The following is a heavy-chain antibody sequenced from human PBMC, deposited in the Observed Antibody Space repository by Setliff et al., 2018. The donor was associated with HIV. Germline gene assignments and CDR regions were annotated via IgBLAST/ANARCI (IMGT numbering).Heavy chain of an antibody. Sequence: ASVQVSCKASGYPFSGYGISWVRQAPGQGLEWMGWISAYSGDTNYAQKFQGRLTMTTDTSTSTAYMELRSLRSDDTAMYYRARPGGSYGDYGWYLRFWGQGTLVTVSS. CDR3: ARPGGSYGDYGWYLRF. J-gene: IGHJ4*02. V-gene: IGHV1-18*01. D-gene: IGHD4-17*01. CDR2: ISAYSGDT. CDR1: GYPFSGYG.